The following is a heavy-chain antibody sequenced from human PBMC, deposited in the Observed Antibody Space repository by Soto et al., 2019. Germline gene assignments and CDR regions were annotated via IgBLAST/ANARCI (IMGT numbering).Heavy chain of an antibody. Sequence: SETLSLTCAVYGGSFSGYYWSWIRQPPGKGLEWIGYINHSGSTNYNPSLKSRVTISVDTSKNQFSLKLSSVTAAYTAGYYCARAHDFWSGYSAWFDPWGQGTLVTVSS. CDR2: INHSGST. V-gene: IGHV4-34*01. D-gene: IGHD3-3*01. CDR1: GGSFSGYY. CDR3: ARAHDFWSGYSAWFDP. J-gene: IGHJ5*02.